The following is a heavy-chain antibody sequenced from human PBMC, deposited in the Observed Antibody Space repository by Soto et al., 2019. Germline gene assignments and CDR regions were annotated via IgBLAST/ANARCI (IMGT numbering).Heavy chain of an antibody. D-gene: IGHD4-17*01. Sequence: GSLRLSCAASGFTFSSYDMHWVRQATGKGLEWVSAIGTAGDTYYPGSVKGRFTISRENAKNSLYLQMNSLRAGDTAVYYCAHPRGYGVFDAYDIWGQGAMVTVSS. CDR3: AHPRGYGVFDAYDI. CDR2: IGTAGDT. CDR1: GFTFSSYD. J-gene: IGHJ3*02. V-gene: IGHV3-13*01.